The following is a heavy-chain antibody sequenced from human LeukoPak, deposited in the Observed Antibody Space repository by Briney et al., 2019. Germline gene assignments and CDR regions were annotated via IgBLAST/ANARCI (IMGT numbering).Heavy chain of an antibody. Sequence: GGSLRLSCAASGFNLSDYYMTWLRQAPGKGLEWLSYISNNGYSTYYRDSVKGRFTISRDNAKNSLYLEMNSLTVEDTAVHYCARQKRTFDYWGRGTLVTVS. CDR2: ISNNGYST. V-gene: IGHV3-11*01. J-gene: IGHJ4*02. CDR1: GFNLSDYY. CDR3: ARQKRTFDY.